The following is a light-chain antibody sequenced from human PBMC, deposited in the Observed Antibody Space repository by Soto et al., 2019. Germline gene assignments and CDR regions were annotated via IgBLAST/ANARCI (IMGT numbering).Light chain of an antibody. CDR2: GAS. CDR3: QQYDTLTWT. J-gene: IGKJ1*01. CDR1: PGVSSSY. V-gene: IGKV3-20*01. Sequence: EIVLTQSPGTLTLSPGERATLSCRTSPGVSSSYLAWYQQKPGQPPRLLIYGASGRATGIPDRFSGSGSGTDFTLTISRLEPEDFAVYYCQQYDTLTWTFGQGTKVELK.